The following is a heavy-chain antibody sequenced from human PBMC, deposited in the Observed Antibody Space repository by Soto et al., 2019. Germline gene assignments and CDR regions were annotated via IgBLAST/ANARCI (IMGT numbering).Heavy chain of an antibody. D-gene: IGHD2-15*01. CDR3: ARADPDASVGY. CDR1: GGSMSSYY. CDR2: ISYSGST. J-gene: IGHJ4*02. Sequence: PSETLSLTCTVSGGSMSSYYWTWLRQSPGRGLEWIGYISYSGSTYYNPSLKSRVTISADTSKNQFSLRMNSMIAADKDVYYCARADPDASVGYWGQGTLVTVS. V-gene: IGHV4-59*01.